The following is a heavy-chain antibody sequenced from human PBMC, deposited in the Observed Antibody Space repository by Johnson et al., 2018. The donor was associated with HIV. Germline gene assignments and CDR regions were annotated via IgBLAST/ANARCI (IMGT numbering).Heavy chain of an antibody. D-gene: IGHD1-26*01. Sequence: QVQLVESGGDLVQPGGSLRLSCAASGFIVSTNYMNWVRQAPGKGLEWVALISYDGTNKYSADSAKGRFTISRDNAKNSLYLQMNSLRAEDTAVYYCARKGWARGAFEIWGQGTMVTVSS. J-gene: IGHJ3*02. CDR1: GFIVSTNY. CDR3: ARKGWARGAFEI. CDR2: ISYDGTNK. V-gene: IGHV3-30*03.